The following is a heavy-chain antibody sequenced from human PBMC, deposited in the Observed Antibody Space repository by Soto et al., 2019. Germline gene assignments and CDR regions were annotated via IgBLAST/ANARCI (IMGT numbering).Heavy chain of an antibody. CDR1: GFPFADYA. CDR2: IRSKAYGGTT. J-gene: IGHJ4*02. CDR3: TRDTAMVMVL. Sequence: GGSLRLSCTASGFPFADYAMSWFLQAPGKGLEWVGFIRSKAYGGTTEYAASVKGRFTISRDDSKSIAYLQMNSLKTEDTAVYYCTRDTAMVMVLWGQGTLVTVSS. V-gene: IGHV3-49*03. D-gene: IGHD5-18*01.